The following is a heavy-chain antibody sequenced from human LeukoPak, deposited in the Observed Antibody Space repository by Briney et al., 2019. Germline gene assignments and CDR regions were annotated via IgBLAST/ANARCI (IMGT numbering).Heavy chain of an antibody. J-gene: IGHJ4*02. CDR1: GGSISSGGYS. CDR2: VYHSGST. V-gene: IGHV4-30-2*01. CDR3: ARGRYYDSSGYYYGHYFDY. Sequence: SETLSLTCAVSGGSISSGGYSWSWIRQPPGKGLEWIGYVYHSGSTYYNPSLKSRVTISVDRSKNQFSLKLSSVTAADTAVYYCARGRYYDSSGYYYGHYFDYWGQGTLVTVSS. D-gene: IGHD3-22*01.